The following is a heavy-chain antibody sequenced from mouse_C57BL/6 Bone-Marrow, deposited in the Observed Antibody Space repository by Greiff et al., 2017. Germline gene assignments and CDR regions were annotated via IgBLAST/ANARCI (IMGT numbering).Heavy chain of an antibody. D-gene: IGHD1-1*01. V-gene: IGHV1-22*01. CDR1: GYTFTNYN. Sequence: EVKLVESGPELVKPGASVKMSCKASGYTFTNYNMHWVKQSHGKSLEWIGYINPNNGGTSYNQKFKGKATLTVNKSSSTAYMELRSLTSEDSAVYDCARNYCGSSSNWEDVAYWGQGTLVTVSA. CDR3: ARNYCGSSSNWEDVAY. J-gene: IGHJ3*01. CDR2: INPNNGGT.